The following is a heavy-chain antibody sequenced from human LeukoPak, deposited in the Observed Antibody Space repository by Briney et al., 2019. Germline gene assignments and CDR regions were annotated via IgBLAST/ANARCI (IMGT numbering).Heavy chain of an antibody. CDR3: ARRVYPNYFDF. CDR2: IYQSGST. D-gene: IGHD2-8*01. Sequence: SETLSLTCAVSGYSISSGYYWGWIRQPPGKGLEWIGSIYQSGSTYYNPSLKSRVTISVDTSKNQFSLKLSSVTAADTAVYYCARRVYPNYFDFWGQGTLVTVSS. J-gene: IGHJ4*02. V-gene: IGHV4-38-2*01. CDR1: GYSISSGYY.